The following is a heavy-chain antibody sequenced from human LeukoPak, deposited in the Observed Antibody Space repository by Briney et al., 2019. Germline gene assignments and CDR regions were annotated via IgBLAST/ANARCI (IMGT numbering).Heavy chain of an antibody. J-gene: IGHJ5*02. CDR1: GYTFTNYD. CDR3: ARAQQLVHWFDP. D-gene: IGHD6-13*01. Sequence: ASVKVSCKASGYTFTNYDISWVRQAPGQGLEWMGWISAYNGNTNYAQKLQDRVTMTTDRSTSTTYMGLRSLRSDDTAVYYCARAQQLVHWFDPWGQGTLVTVSS. V-gene: IGHV1-18*01. CDR2: ISAYNGNT.